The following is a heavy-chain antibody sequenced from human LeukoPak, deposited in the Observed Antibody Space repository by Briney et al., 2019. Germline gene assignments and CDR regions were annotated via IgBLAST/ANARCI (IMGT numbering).Heavy chain of an antibody. CDR2: INSDGINT. D-gene: IGHD4-17*01. Sequence: PGGSLRLSCAASGFTFSNYWMHWVCQAPGKGLVWVSRINSDGINTSYADSVKGRFTISRDNAKNTLNLQMNSLRAEDTAVYYCARLGATVTTAYWGQGTLVTVSS. CDR1: GFTFSNYW. V-gene: IGHV3-74*01. J-gene: IGHJ4*02. CDR3: ARLGATVTTAY.